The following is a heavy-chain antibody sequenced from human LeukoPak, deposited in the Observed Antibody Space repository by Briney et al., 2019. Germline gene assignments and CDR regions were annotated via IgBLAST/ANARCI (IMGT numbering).Heavy chain of an antibody. V-gene: IGHV3-20*04. D-gene: IGHD4-17*01. CDR3: AREDDYGDYGAFDI. CDR2: INWNGGST. CDR1: GFTFSSYA. Sequence: GGSLRLSCAASGFTFSSYAMSWVRQAPGKGLEWVSGINWNGGSTGYADSVKGRFTISRDNAKNSLYLQMNSLRAEDTALYYCAREDDYGDYGAFDIWGQGTMVTVSS. J-gene: IGHJ3*02.